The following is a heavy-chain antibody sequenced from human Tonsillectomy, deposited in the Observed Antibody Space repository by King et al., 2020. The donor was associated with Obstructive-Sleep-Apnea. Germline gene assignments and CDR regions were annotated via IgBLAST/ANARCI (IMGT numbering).Heavy chain of an antibody. V-gene: IGHV4-59*01. J-gene: IGHJ5*02. D-gene: IGHD3-16*02. CDR1: GGSISSYY. CDR3: ARGYPEFDP. Sequence: VQLQESGPGLVKPSETLSLTCTVSGGSISSYYWSWIRQPPGKGLEWIGYIYYSGSTNHNPSLKSRVTISVDTSKNQFSLKLSSVTAADTAVYYCARGYPEFDPWGQGTLVTVSS. CDR2: IYYSGST.